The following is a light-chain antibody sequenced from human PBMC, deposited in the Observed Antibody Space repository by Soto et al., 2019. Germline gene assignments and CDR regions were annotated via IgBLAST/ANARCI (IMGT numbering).Light chain of an antibody. V-gene: IGKV3-15*01. Sequence: ETVMTQSEATLSVSPGERATLSCRASQSIHTNLAWYQQKPGQPPRLLIYGASTRVTGIPTRFSGSGSGTEFTLTISSLQSEDFAVYYCQQYNNWPRTFGQGTKVEIE. CDR1: QSIHTN. CDR2: GAS. J-gene: IGKJ1*01. CDR3: QQYNNWPRT.